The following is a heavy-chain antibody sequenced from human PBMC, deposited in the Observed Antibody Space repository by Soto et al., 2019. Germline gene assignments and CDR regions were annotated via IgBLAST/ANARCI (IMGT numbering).Heavy chain of an antibody. CDR3: AKSTSAYYDFWSGCYSYFDF. CDR2: ISGSGGST. D-gene: IGHD3-3*01. J-gene: IGHJ4*02. Sequence: GGSLRLSCAASGFTFSSYAMSWVRQAPGKGLEWVSAISGSGGSTYYADSVKGRFTISRDNSKNTLYLQMNSLRAEDTAVYYCAKSTSAYYDFWSGCYSYFDFWGQGTVVTVSS. V-gene: IGHV3-23*01. CDR1: GFTFSSYA.